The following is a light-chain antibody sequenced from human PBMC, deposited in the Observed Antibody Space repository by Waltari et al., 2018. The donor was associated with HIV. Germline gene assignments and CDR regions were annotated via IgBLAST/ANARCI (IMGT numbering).Light chain of an antibody. CDR1: QTLLPSNGNTY. Sequence: DLVMTQTTLSSPVTPGPPAASPAKSSQTLLPSNGNTYLSWLHQRPGQPPRVLIYQISKRLSGVPDRFTGSGAGTDFTLKISRMEPEDVGVFYCMQGTHFPRTFGQGTKV. V-gene: IGKV2-24*01. CDR2: QIS. J-gene: IGKJ1*01. CDR3: MQGTHFPRT.